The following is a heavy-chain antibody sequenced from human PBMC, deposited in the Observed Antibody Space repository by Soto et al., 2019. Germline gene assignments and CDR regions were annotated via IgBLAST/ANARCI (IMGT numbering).Heavy chain of an antibody. V-gene: IGHV1-8*01. CDR2: MNPNNGNT. J-gene: IGHJ4*02. CDR3: ARGPPYYYDSSGFPPSDY. Sequence: QVQLVQSGAEVKKPGASVKVSCKTSGYTFTSYDINWVRQATGQGLEWMGWMNPNNGNTGYAQKCQGRVPMTRNTSISTAYMELSSLRSEDTAVYYCARGPPYYYDSSGFPPSDYWGQGTLVTVSS. CDR1: GYTFTSYD. D-gene: IGHD3-22*01.